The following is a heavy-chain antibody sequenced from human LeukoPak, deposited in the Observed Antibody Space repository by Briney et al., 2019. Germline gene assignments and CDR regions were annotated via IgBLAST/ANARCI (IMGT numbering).Heavy chain of an antibody. CDR2: IRYDGSNK. V-gene: IGHV3-30*02. J-gene: IGHJ6*03. CDR1: GFTFSSYG. D-gene: IGHD4-17*01. Sequence: GGSLRLSCAASGFTFSSYGMNWVRQAPGKGLDWVAFIRYDGSNKYYADSVKGRFTISRDNSKNTLYLQMSSLRAEDTAVYYCAKDVTTVTTRYYYMDVWGKGTTVTVSS. CDR3: AKDVTTVTTRYYYMDV.